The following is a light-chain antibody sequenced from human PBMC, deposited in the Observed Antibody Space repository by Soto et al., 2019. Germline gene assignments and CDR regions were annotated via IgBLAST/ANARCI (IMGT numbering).Light chain of an antibody. CDR2: KAS. V-gene: IGKV1-5*03. CDR3: QHYNSYSEA. CDR1: HTMSSW. J-gene: IGKJ1*01. Sequence: ISQSPSAVSGSVGDRVTITCRASHTMSSWLAFYQQKPGKAPKLLIYKASTLKSGVPSRFSGSGSGTEFTLTISSLQPDDFATYYCQHYNSYSEAFGHGTKV.